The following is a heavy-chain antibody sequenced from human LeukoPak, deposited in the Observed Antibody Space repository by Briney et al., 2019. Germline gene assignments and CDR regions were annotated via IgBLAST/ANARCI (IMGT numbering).Heavy chain of an antibody. Sequence: GGSLRLSCEVSGFSLNTFGMHWVRQAPGKGLEWLAVIWYDGRNTFYADSVKGRFTTSRDDSDNTVLLQMNSLGADDTAVYYCARNSGLAATGTITGYWGQGTLVAVSS. D-gene: IGHD1/OR15-1a*01. CDR3: ARNSGLAATGTITGY. J-gene: IGHJ4*02. CDR1: GFSLNTFG. V-gene: IGHV3-33*01. CDR2: IWYDGRNT.